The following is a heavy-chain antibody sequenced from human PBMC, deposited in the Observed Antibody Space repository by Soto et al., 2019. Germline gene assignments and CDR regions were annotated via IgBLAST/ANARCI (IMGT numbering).Heavy chain of an antibody. CDR2: IKEDGSQT. Sequence: EVQLVESGGGLVQPGGSLRLSCAASGFTFSNYWMNWVRQAPGKGLEWVANIKEDGSQTYHVDSVKGRFTISRDNAKSSLYLQMNSLRAEDTAMYYCARTRPGLYIDYWGQATLVTVSS. V-gene: IGHV3-7*01. CDR1: GFTFSNYW. J-gene: IGHJ4*02. CDR3: ARTRPGLYIDY. D-gene: IGHD3-16*02.